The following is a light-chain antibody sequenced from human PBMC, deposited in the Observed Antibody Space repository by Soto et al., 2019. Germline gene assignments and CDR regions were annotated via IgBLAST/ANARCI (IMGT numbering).Light chain of an antibody. Sequence: QSVLTQSPSASASLGASVKITCSLSSGNSSDAIAWHQQQPEKGPRYLMKLNSDGSHSKGDGIPDRFSGSSSGTERYLTSSSLQAEDEADYYCQTWSTGTRVFGGGTKLTVL. CDR2: LNSDGSH. CDR1: SGNSSDA. J-gene: IGLJ3*02. CDR3: QTWSTGTRV. V-gene: IGLV4-69*01.